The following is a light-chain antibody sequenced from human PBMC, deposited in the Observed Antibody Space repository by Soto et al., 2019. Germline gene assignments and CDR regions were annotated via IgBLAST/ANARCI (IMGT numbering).Light chain of an antibody. CDR3: AAWDDSLRGVI. Sequence: QSVLTQPPSASGTPGQRVTISCSGSTSNIEKFYVYWYQQVPGTAPKLLIYRNNQRPSGVPDRVAGSKSGTSASLAISGLRSEDEAEYYCAAWDDSLRGVIFGGGTQLTVL. CDR1: TSNIEKFY. J-gene: IGLJ2*01. V-gene: IGLV1-47*01. CDR2: RNN.